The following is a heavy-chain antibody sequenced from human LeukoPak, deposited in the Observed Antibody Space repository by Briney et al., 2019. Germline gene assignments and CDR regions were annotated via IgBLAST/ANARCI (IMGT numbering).Heavy chain of an antibody. J-gene: IGHJ3*02. Sequence: PGGSLRLSCAASGFTFSSYSMNWVRQAPGKGLEWVSAVSSSSGYIYSADSVKGRFTISRDSAENSLYLQMNSLRAEDTAVYYCARRNPSDRYDAFDIWGQGTVVTVSS. D-gene: IGHD1-14*01. CDR1: GFTFSSYS. V-gene: IGHV3-21*01. CDR2: VSSSSGYI. CDR3: ARRNPSDRYDAFDI.